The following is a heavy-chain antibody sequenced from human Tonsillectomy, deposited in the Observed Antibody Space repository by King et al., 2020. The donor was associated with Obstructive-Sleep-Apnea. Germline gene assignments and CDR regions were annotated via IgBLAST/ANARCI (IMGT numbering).Heavy chain of an antibody. CDR1: GFTFSSDS. V-gene: IGHV3-21*01. D-gene: IGHD2-15*01. CDR2: ISSSSSYI. Sequence: VQLVESGGGLVKPGGSLRLSCAASGFTFSSDSMNWVRQAPGKGLEWVSSISSSSSYIYYADSVKGRFTISRDNAKNSLYLQMNSLRAEDTAVYYCAARVEGADAFDIWGQGTMVTVSS. CDR3: AARVEGADAFDI. J-gene: IGHJ3*02.